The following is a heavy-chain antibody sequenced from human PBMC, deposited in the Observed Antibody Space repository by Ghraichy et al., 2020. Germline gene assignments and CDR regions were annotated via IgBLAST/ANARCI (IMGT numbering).Heavy chain of an antibody. CDR3: ARDQPNFYYDSSGYYYSGGYFDY. D-gene: IGHD3-22*01. CDR2: TYYRSKWYN. J-gene: IGHJ4*02. Sequence: SQTLSLTCAISGDSVSSNSAAWNWIRQSPSRGLEWLGRTYYRSKWYNDYAVSVKSRITINPDTSKNQFSLQLNSVTPEDTAVYYCARDQPNFYYDSSGYYYSGGYFDYWGQGTLVTVSS. V-gene: IGHV6-1*01. CDR1: GDSVSSNSAA.